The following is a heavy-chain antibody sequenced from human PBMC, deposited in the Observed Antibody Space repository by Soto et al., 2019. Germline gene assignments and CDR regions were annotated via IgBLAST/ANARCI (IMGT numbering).Heavy chain of an antibody. CDR2: ISAYNGNT. D-gene: IGHD2-15*01. V-gene: IGHV1-18*01. CDR3: AHCSGGSCYLNYFDY. Sequence: APVKGSCKASGYTFTSYGISWVRQAPGQGLEWMGWISAYNGNTNYAQKLQGRVTMTTDTSTSTAYMELRSLRSDDTAVYYCAHCSGGSCYLNYFDYWGQGTLVTVSS. CDR1: GYTFTSYG. J-gene: IGHJ4*02.